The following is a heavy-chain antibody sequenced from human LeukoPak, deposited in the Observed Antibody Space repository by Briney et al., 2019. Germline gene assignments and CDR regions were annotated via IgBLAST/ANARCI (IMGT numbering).Heavy chain of an antibody. CDR3: ARVMDDSSGWIGDYYYMDV. J-gene: IGHJ6*03. D-gene: IGHD6-19*01. Sequence: GGTLRLSCAASGFTFSNSGMTWVRQAPGKGLEWVSGISNRGGKTYYADSVKGRFTISRDNSKNTLYLQMNSLRAEDTAVYYCARVMDDSSGWIGDYYYMDVWGKGTTVTVSS. CDR1: GFTFSNSG. CDR2: ISNRGGKT. V-gene: IGHV3-23*01.